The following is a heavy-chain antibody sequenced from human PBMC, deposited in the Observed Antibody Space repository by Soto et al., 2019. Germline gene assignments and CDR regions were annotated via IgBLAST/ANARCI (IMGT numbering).Heavy chain of an antibody. CDR2: INRDGSST. D-gene: IGHD6-13*01. CDR1: GFTFSSYW. Sequence: GGSLRLSCAASGFTFSSYWMHWVRQAPGKGLVWVSRINRDGSSTSYADSVKGRFTISRDNAKNTLYQQMNSQRAEDTAVYYCARKAAAGHDAFDIWGQGTMVTVSS. CDR3: ARKAAAGHDAFDI. J-gene: IGHJ3*02. V-gene: IGHV3-74*01.